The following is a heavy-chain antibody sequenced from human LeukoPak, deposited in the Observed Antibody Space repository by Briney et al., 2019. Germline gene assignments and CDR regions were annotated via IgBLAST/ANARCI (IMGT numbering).Heavy chain of an antibody. CDR3: ARQSGGPYNWFDP. Sequence: GGSLRLSCAASGFIFSSYAMSWVRQAPGKGLEWVSVIYSDGSTYYADSVKGRFTISRDKSKNTLYLQLNSLRAEDTAVYFCARQSGGPYNWFDPWGQGTLVTVSS. V-gene: IGHV3-66*04. CDR2: IYSDGST. CDR1: GFIFSSYA. D-gene: IGHD2-15*01. J-gene: IGHJ5*02.